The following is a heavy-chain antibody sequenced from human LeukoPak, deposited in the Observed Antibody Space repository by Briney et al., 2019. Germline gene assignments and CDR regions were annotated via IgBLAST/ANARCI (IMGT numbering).Heavy chain of an antibody. CDR3: ARSHYDFWSGYGPSYMDV. CDR1: GFTVSSNY. D-gene: IGHD3-3*01. Sequence: GGSLRLSCAASGFTVSSNYMSWVRQAPGKGLEWVSVIYSGGSTYYADSVKGRFTISRDNSKNTLYLQMNSLRAEDTAVYYCARSHYDFWSGYGPSYMDVWGKGTTVTVSS. J-gene: IGHJ6*03. V-gene: IGHV3-53*01. CDR2: IYSGGST.